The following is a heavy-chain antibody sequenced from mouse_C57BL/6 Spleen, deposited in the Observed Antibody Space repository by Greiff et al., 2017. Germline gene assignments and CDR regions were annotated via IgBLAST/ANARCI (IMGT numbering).Heavy chain of an antibody. Sequence: VQLQESGAELVRPGASVTLSCKASGYTFTDYEMHWVKQTPVHGLEWIGAIDPETGGTAYNQTFKGKAILTADKSSSTAYMELRSLTSEDSAVXYCTFITTVVESAYWGQGTLVTVSA. J-gene: IGHJ3*01. CDR3: TFITTVVESAY. CDR1: GYTFTDYE. V-gene: IGHV1-15*01. CDR2: IDPETGGT. D-gene: IGHD1-1*01.